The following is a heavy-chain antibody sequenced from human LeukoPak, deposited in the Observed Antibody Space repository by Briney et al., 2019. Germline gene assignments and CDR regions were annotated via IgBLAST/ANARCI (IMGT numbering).Heavy chain of an antibody. J-gene: IGHJ4*02. Sequence: ASVKVSCKASGYTFTGYYMHWVRQAPGQGLEWMGWINPNSGGTNYAQKFQGRVTMTRDTSISTAYMELSRLRSDDTAVYYCARDLHSGSYYWFDYWGQGTLVTVSS. CDR1: GYTFTGYY. CDR3: ARDLHSGSYYWFDY. CDR2: INPNSGGT. V-gene: IGHV1-2*02. D-gene: IGHD1-26*01.